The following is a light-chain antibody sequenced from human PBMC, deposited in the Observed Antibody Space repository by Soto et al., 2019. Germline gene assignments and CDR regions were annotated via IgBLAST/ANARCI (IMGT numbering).Light chain of an antibody. CDR1: QSVSSN. V-gene: IGKV3D-15*01. CDR3: QQYNNLPQT. J-gene: IGKJ1*01. Sequence: EIVMTHSPATLSVSPGVRATLSCRASQSVSSNLAWYQQKPGQAPRLLVYGASTRATGIPARFSGSGSGTEFTLTISSLQSEDFAVYYCQQYNNLPQTFGQGTKVEI. CDR2: GAS.